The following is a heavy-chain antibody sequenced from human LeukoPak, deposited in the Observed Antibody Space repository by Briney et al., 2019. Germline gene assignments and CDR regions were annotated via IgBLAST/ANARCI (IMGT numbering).Heavy chain of an antibody. CDR1: GGSISSSSYY. Sequence: PSETLSLTCTVSGGSISSSSYYWGWIRQPPGKGLEWIGEIYHSGSTNYNPSLKSRVTISVDKSKNQFSLKLSSVTAADTAVYYCARDSGYFDYWGQGTLVTVSS. CDR3: ARDSGYFDY. CDR2: IYHSGST. D-gene: IGHD2-8*02. V-gene: IGHV4-39*07. J-gene: IGHJ4*02.